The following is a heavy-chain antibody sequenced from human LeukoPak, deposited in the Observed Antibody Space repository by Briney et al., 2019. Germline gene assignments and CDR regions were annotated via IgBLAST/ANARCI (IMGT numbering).Heavy chain of an antibody. CDR2: IYYSGST. V-gene: IGHV4-30-4*01. Sequence: SETLSLTCTVSGGSISSGDYYWSWIRQPPGKGLEWIGYIYYSGSTFYNPSLKSRVTISVDTSNNQFSLKLSSVTAADTAVYYCASLIQTNWLDPWGQGTLVTVSS. CDR3: ASLIQTNWLDP. CDR1: GGSISSGDYY. J-gene: IGHJ5*02.